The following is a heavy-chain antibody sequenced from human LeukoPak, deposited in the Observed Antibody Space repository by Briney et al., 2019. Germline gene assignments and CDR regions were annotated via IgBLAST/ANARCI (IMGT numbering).Heavy chain of an antibody. CDR3: ARDETYSDVWSGSTGGGKGNYLDY. D-gene: IGHD3-3*01. J-gene: IGHJ4*02. Sequence: GSLRLSCAASGFTFINAWMAWVRQAPGKGLEWIGSIYHSGRTHYNPSLQSRLSISVDKSKKHFSLKMTSVTAADTAMYYCARDETYSDVWSGSTGGGKGNYLDYWGQGILVTVSS. CDR1: GFTFINAW. V-gene: IGHV4-38-2*01. CDR2: IYHSGRT.